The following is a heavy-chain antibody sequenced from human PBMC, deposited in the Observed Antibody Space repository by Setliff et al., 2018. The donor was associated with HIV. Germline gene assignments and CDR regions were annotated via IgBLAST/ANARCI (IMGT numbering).Heavy chain of an antibody. CDR3: LRRATAAEVFDY. CDR1: GYTFTSYA. J-gene: IGHJ4*02. V-gene: IGHV1-69*05. D-gene: IGHD6-13*01. CDR2: IIPIVGIA. Sequence: SVKVSCKASGYTFTSYAMNWVRQAPGQGLEWMGGIIPIVGIANYAQKFQGRVMITTDESTSTAYMELSNLRSEDTAIYYCLRRATAAEVFDYWGQGTLVTVSS.